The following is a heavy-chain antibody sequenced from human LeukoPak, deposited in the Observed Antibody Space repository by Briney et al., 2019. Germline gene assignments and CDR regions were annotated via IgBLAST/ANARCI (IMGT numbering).Heavy chain of an antibody. CDR2: IIPILGIA. Sequence: SVKVSCKASGGTFSSYAISWVRQAPGQGLEWMGRIIPILGIANYAQKFQGRVTITADKSTSTAYMELSSLRSEDTAVYYCAEGGDSSGYHDYWGQETLATVSS. CDR1: GGTFSSYA. D-gene: IGHD3-22*01. CDR3: AEGGDSSGYHDY. J-gene: IGHJ4*02. V-gene: IGHV1-69*04.